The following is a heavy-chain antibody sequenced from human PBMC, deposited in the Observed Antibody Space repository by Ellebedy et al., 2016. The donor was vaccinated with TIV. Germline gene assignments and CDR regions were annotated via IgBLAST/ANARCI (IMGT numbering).Heavy chain of an antibody. V-gene: IGHV1-46*01. Sequence: AASVKVSCKASGYTFPSYYMHWVRQAPGQGLEWMGIINPSGGSTSYAQKFQGRVTMTRDTSTSTVYMELSSLRSEDTAVYYCARGADIVVVPAAKGAPHFDYWGQGTLVTVSS. D-gene: IGHD2-2*01. CDR3: ARGADIVVVPAAKGAPHFDY. J-gene: IGHJ4*02. CDR2: INPSGGST. CDR1: GYTFPSYY.